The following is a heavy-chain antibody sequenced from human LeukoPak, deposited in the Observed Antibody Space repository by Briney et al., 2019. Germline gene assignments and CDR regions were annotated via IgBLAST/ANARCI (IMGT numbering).Heavy chain of an antibody. V-gene: IGHV3-33*01. CDR1: GLTVTSYG. Sequence: GGSMTLACAVAGLTVTSYGMHWVRQAPGKGLEWVAVIWYDGSNKYYADSVKGRFTISRDNYKNPLYLKMNTLRPEDTAVYYCARATLKGSSGDYWGQGTLVTVSS. D-gene: IGHD3-22*01. CDR3: ARATLKGSSGDY. J-gene: IGHJ4*02. CDR2: IWYDGSNK.